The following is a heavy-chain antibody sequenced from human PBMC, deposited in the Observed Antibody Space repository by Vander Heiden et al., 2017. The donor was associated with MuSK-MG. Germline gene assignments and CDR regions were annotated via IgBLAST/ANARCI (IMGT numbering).Heavy chain of an antibody. CDR3: ARIVRGFDD. J-gene: IGHJ4*02. D-gene: IGHD3-10*02. CDR1: GYTFTDYY. CDR2: INPRREAT. Sequence: QVQLVQSGAEVKKPGASVTVSCKISGYTFTDYYIHWGRQAPGQGLQWMGWINPRREATKYEETFQGRVTMTSDTSSSTAYMELTGLKSDDTAVYYGARIVRGFDDWGQGTLVTVSS. V-gene: IGHV1-2*02.